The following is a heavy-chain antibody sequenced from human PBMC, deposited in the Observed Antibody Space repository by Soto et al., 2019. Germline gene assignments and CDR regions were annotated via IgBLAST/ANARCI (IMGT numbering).Heavy chain of an antibody. CDR3: ARLRSDAFDI. D-gene: IGHD4-17*01. CDR2: IRGFSPYT. J-gene: IGHJ3*02. CDR1: GFTFRTYT. V-gene: IGHV3-21*01. Sequence: EVQLVESGGGLVKPGGSLRLSCISSGFTFRTYTMNWVRQAPGKGLEWVSGIRGFSPYTFYAESVKGRFTISRDNANNSLYLQLNNLRAEDTGVYYCARLRSDAFDIWGQGTLVTVSS.